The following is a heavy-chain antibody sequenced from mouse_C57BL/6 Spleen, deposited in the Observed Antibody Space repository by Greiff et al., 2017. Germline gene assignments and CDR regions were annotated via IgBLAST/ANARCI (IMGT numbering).Heavy chain of an antibody. CDR1: GYTFTDYE. Sequence: VQGVESGAELVRPGASVTLSCKASGYTFTDYEMHWVKQTPVHGLEWIGAIDPETGGTAYNQKFKGKAILTADKSSSTAYMELRSLTSEDSAVYYCTRRGYYGSSHFDYWGQGTTLTVSS. CDR3: TRRGYYGSSHFDY. J-gene: IGHJ2*01. D-gene: IGHD1-1*01. CDR2: IDPETGGT. V-gene: IGHV1-15*01.